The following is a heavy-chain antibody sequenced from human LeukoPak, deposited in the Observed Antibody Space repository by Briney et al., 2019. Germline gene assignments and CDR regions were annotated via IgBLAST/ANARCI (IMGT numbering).Heavy chain of an antibody. V-gene: IGHV5-51*01. CDR2: IYPGDSDT. D-gene: IGHD6-13*01. CDR3: ARLSSSWYSGTDY. Sequence: GESLQISCKGSGYSFTSYWIGWVRQLPAKSLEWMGIIYPGDSDTRYSPSFQGQVTISADKSISTAYLQWSSLKASDTAMYYCARLSSSWYSGTDYWGQGTLVTVSS. CDR1: GYSFTSYW. J-gene: IGHJ4*02.